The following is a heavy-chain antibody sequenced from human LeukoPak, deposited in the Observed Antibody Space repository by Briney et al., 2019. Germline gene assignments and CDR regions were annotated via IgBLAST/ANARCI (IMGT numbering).Heavy chain of an antibody. V-gene: IGHV4-39*07. CDR3: ARETNSSGYYYYFDY. D-gene: IGHD3-22*01. J-gene: IGHJ4*02. CDR1: GGSISSSSYY. CDR2: INHSGST. Sequence: PSETLSLTCTVSGGSISSSSYYWSWIRQPPGQGLEWIGEINHSGSTNYNPSLKSRVTISVDTSKNQFSLKLSSVTAADTAVYYCARETNSSGYYYYFDYWGQGTLVTVSS.